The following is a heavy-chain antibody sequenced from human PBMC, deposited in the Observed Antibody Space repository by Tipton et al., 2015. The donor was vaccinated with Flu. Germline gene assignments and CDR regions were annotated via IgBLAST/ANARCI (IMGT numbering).Heavy chain of an antibody. CDR3: ARLGLPDF. J-gene: IGHJ4*02. Sequence: SLRLSCVASGFTFSSYWMSWVRQAPGKGLEWVANINQDGVKKYYVDSVKGRFTISRDNAKNSLYLQMSSLRAEDTAIYYCARLGLPDFWGQGTLVTVSS. CDR2: INQDGVKK. V-gene: IGHV3-7*01. CDR1: GFTFSSYW. D-gene: IGHD3-16*01.